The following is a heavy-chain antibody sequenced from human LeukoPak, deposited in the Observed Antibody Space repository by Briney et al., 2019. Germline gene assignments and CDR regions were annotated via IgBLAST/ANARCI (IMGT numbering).Heavy chain of an antibody. CDR3: AREQSGYYYY. D-gene: IGHD3-22*01. CDR1: GGSFSGYY. CDR2: IYYSGST. Sequence: PSETLSLTCAVYGGSFSGYYWSWIRQPPGKGLEWIGYIYYSGSTYYNPSLKSRVTISVDTSKNQFSLKLSSVTAADTAVYYCAREQSGYYYYWGQGTLVTVSS. J-gene: IGHJ4*02. V-gene: IGHV4-34*09.